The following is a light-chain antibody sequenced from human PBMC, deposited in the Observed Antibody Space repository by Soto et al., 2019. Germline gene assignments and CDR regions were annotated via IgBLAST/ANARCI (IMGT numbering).Light chain of an antibody. CDR3: QKYNSAPPFT. Sequence: DIQMTQSPSSLSASVGDRVTITCRASQGISNYLAWYQQKPGKVPKLLIYAASTLQSGVPSRFSGRGSGTDFTLTISSLQPEDFATYYCQKYNSAPPFTFGPGTKVDIK. J-gene: IGKJ3*01. V-gene: IGKV1-27*01. CDR1: QGISNY. CDR2: AAS.